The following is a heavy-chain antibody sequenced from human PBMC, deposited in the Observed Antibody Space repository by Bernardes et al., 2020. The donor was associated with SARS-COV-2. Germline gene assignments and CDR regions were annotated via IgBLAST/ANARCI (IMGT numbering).Heavy chain of an antibody. CDR2: ISGSGGST. V-gene: IGHV3-23*01. Sequence: GGSLRLSCAASGFTFSSHAMSWVRQAPGKGLEWVSAISGSGGSTYYADSVKGRFTISRDNSKNTLYLQMNSLRAEDTAVYYCARDGGRYDSSGHTPYDYWGQGTLVTVSS. CDR1: GFTFSSHA. CDR3: ARDGGRYDSSGHTPYDY. J-gene: IGHJ4*02. D-gene: IGHD3-22*01.